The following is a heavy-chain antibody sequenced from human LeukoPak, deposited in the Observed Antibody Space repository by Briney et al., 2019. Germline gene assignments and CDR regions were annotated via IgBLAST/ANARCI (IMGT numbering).Heavy chain of an antibody. CDR3: ARDRGPSNYDFWKPFDY. J-gene: IGHJ4*02. Sequence: PGRSLRLSCAVSGFTFSSYGMHWVRQAPGKGLEWVAVIWYDGSNKYYADSVKGRFTISRDNSKNTLYLQMNSLRAEDTAVYYCARDRGPSNYDFWKPFDYWGQGTLVTVSS. V-gene: IGHV3-33*01. CDR1: GFTFSSYG. CDR2: IWYDGSNK. D-gene: IGHD3-3*01.